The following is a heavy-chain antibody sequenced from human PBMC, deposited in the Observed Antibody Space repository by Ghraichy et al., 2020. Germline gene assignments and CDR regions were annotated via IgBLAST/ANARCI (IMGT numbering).Heavy chain of an antibody. CDR2: IKEDGSDK. D-gene: IGHD2-2*01. Sequence: GALNISCAVSGFTFSSYWMSWVRQVPGKGLEWVASIKEDGSDKSYVDSLRGRFTISRDNAKNSLYLQMSSLRAEDTAVYYCARRLVVPGASGWGYGMDVWGQGTTVNVSS. CDR3: ARRLVVPGASGWGYGMDV. CDR1: GFTFSSYW. J-gene: IGHJ6*02. V-gene: IGHV3-7*01.